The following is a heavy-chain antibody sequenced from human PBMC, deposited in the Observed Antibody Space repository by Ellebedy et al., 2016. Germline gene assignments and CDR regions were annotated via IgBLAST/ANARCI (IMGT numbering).Heavy chain of an antibody. CDR3: ARGKGLQLWFIYYFDY. CDR2: IDGGSGKT. CDR1: GYTFTGYP. V-gene: IGHV1-3*01. Sequence: ASVKVSXXASGYTFTGYPIHWLRQVPGQRFEWMGWIDGGSGKTKYSEKFQGRVTITRDTSASRVYLDLSSLRPEDTAVYYCARGKGLQLWFIYYFDYWGQGTQVTVSS. D-gene: IGHD3-10*01. J-gene: IGHJ4*02.